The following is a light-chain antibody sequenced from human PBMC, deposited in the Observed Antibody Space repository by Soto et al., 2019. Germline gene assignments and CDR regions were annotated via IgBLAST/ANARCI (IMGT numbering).Light chain of an antibody. CDR3: QQYNNWPRT. CDR1: QSVSSN. Sequence: EIVMTQSPATLSVSPDERATLSCRASQSVSSNLAWYQQKPVQAPRLLIYGASTRATGIPARFSGSGSGTEFTLTISSLQSEDFAVYYCQQYNNWPRTFGQGTKVDIK. V-gene: IGKV3-15*01. CDR2: GAS. J-gene: IGKJ1*01.